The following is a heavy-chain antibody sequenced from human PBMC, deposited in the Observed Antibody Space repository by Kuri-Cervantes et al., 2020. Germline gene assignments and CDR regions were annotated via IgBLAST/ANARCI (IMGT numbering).Heavy chain of an antibody. CDR2: IGVSGSPT. D-gene: IGHD3-3*01. Sequence: GESLKISCASSGFSFSSYAMRWVRQAPGKGLEWVSSIGVSGSPTYYADFVKGRITISRDSSQDTLYLQMNSLRVEDTGIYYCAKDLRTHRSGYYEVDVWGKGTTVTVSS. CDR3: AKDLRTHRSGYYEVDV. J-gene: IGHJ6*04. V-gene: IGHV3-23*01. CDR1: GFSFSSYA.